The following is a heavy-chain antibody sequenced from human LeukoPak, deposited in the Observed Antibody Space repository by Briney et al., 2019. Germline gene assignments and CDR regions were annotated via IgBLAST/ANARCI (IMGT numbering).Heavy chain of an antibody. D-gene: IGHD1-1*01. CDR3: AGDRTGTYSFDY. CDR1: GFTFSSYT. CDR2: ISSGSSYK. V-gene: IGHV3-21*04. J-gene: IGHJ4*02. Sequence: PGGSLRLSCAASGFTFSSYTMNWVRQAPGKRQEWVSAISSGSSYKYFTDSVKGRFSISRDNAKDSLYLQMNSLRSEDTAVYYCAGDRTGTYSFDYWGQGTLVTVSS.